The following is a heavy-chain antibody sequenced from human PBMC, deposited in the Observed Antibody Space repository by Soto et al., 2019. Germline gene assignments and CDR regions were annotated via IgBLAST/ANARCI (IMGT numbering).Heavy chain of an antibody. Sequence: GGSLRLSCAASGFTFSDYYMSWIRQAPGKGLEWVSYISSSGSTIYYADSVRGRFTISRDDAKNSLYLQMNSLRAEDTAVYYCAREHYDFPIPYYYGMDVWGQGTTVTVSS. J-gene: IGHJ6*02. CDR1: GFTFSDYY. CDR2: ISSSGSTI. D-gene: IGHD3-3*01. V-gene: IGHV3-11*01. CDR3: AREHYDFPIPYYYGMDV.